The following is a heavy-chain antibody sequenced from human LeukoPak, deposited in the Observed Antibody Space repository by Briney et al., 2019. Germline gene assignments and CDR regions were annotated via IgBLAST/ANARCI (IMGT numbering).Heavy chain of an antibody. CDR1: GFTFNSYS. CDR2: ISAASVTR. V-gene: IGHV3-48*01. CDR3: AKDLGSGYTPHAFDI. D-gene: IGHD3-22*01. Sequence: GGSLRLSCAASGFTFNSYSMNWVRQAPGKGLEWISYISAASVTRKYAESVKGRFTISRDNSKNTLYLQMNSLRAEDTAVYYCAKDLGSGYTPHAFDIWGEGTVVTVSS. J-gene: IGHJ3*02.